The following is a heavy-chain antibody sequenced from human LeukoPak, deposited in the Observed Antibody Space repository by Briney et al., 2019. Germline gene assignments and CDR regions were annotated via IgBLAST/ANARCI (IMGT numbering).Heavy chain of an antibody. J-gene: IGHJ4*02. Sequence: SETLSLTCAVSGGSISSNNWWGWARQPPGKGLEWIGEIYHSGSPNYNPSLKSRVTISVDKPRNHFSLNLSSVTAADTAVYYCARVNINNWHSCDYWGQGTLVTVSS. V-gene: IGHV4-4*02. D-gene: IGHD1-1*01. CDR2: IYHSGSP. CDR3: ARVNINNWHSCDY. CDR1: GGSISSNNW.